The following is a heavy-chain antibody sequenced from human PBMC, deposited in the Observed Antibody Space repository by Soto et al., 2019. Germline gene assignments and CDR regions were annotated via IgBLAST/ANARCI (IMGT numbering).Heavy chain of an antibody. CDR3: ARYGEVTPRRYGMDV. CDR2: INHSGST. V-gene: IGHV4-34*01. CDR1: GGSFSGYQ. D-gene: IGHD3-16*01. J-gene: IGHJ6*02. Sequence: SETLSLTCAVYGGSFSGYQWSWIRQAPGKGLEWIGEINHSGSTNYSPSLKSRITISIDTSKNQFSLMLSSVTAADTAMYYCARYGEVTPRRYGMDVWGHGTTATISS.